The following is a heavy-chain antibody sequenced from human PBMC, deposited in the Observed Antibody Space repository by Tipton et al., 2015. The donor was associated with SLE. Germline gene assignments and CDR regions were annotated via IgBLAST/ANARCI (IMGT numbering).Heavy chain of an antibody. V-gene: IGHV4-39*01. D-gene: IGHD3-3*01. Sequence: LRLSCTVSGASVGHSSYYWGWIRQPPGKGLEWIGTVNYSGNTYYNPSLKSRLTISADTSENQVSLNLFSVTAADTAVYYCARVKSIFGVVIIDYWGQGTLVTVSS. J-gene: IGHJ4*02. CDR2: VNYSGNT. CDR3: ARVKSIFGVVIIDY. CDR1: GASVGHSSYY.